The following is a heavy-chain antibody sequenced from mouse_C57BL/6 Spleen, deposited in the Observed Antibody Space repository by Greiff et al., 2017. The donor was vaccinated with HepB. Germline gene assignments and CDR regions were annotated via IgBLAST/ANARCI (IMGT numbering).Heavy chain of an antibody. V-gene: IGHV1-52*01. D-gene: IGHD1-1*01. J-gene: IGHJ4*01. Sequence: VQLQQPGAELVRPGSSVKLSCKASGYTFTSYWMHWVKQRPIQGLEWIGNIDPSDSETHYNQKFKDKATLTVDKSSSTAYMQLSSLTSEDSAVYYCARDLPLRYPEDYAMDYWGQGTSVTVSS. CDR2: IDPSDSET. CDR3: ARDLPLRYPEDYAMDY. CDR1: GYTFTSYW.